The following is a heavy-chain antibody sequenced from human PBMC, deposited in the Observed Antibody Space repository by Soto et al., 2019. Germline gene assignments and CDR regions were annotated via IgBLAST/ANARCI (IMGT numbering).Heavy chain of an antibody. CDR1: GYSFTSDW. J-gene: IGHJ6*02. D-gene: IGHD2-2*01. CDR2: IDPSDSYT. V-gene: IGHV5-10-1*01. CDR3: ARQIVVVPAASRRKQDYYYYGMDV. Sequence: GESLKSSCKGSGYSFTSDWISWVRQMPGKGLEWMGRIDPSDSYTNYSPSFQGHVTISADKSISTAYLQWSSLKASDTAMYYCARQIVVVPAASRRKQDYYYYGMDVWGQGTTVTVSS.